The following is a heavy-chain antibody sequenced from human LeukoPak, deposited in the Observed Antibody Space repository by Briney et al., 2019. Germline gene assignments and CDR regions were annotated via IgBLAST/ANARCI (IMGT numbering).Heavy chain of an antibody. V-gene: IGHV3-15*01. CDR1: GFTVSNAW. CDR3: TTDSRGYYYDH. CDR2: IKSKTDGGTT. J-gene: IGHJ4*02. D-gene: IGHD6-13*01. Sequence: GGSLRLSCAASGFTVSNAWMSWVRQAPGKGLEWVGRIKSKTDGGTTDYAAPVKDRVTISRDDPKNTLYLEVNSLKTDDTAMYYCTTDSRGYYYDHWGQGTLVIVSS.